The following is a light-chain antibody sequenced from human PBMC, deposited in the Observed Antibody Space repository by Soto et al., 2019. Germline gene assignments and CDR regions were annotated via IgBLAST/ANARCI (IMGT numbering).Light chain of an antibody. CDR1: SSDVGSYNL. CDR2: EGS. J-gene: IGLJ1*01. CDR3: CSYAGSSTFI. V-gene: IGLV2-23*03. Sequence: LTQPASVSGSPGQSITISCTGTSSDVGSYNLVSWYQQHPGKAPKLMIYEGSKRPSGVSNRFSGSKSGNTASLTISGLQAEDEADYYCCSYAGSSTFIFGTGTKVTVL.